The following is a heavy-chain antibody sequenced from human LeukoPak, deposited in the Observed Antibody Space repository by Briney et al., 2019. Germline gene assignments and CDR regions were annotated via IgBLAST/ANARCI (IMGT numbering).Heavy chain of an antibody. D-gene: IGHD3-10*01. V-gene: IGHV1-8*01. Sequence: ASVKVSCKASGFRFTSYDIDWVRQASGQGLEWMGWMNPNNGNTGYAQKFQGRVTMTRDTSISIAYMELRDLRSEDTAVYYCVRDGEGVAISVNYWFDPWGQGTLVTVSS. CDR3: VRDGEGVAISVNYWFDP. J-gene: IGHJ5*02. CDR2: MNPNNGNT. CDR1: GFRFTSYD.